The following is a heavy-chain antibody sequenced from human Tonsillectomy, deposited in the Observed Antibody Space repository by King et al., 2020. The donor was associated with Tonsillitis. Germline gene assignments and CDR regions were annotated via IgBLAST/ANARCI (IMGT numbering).Heavy chain of an antibody. D-gene: IGHD1-14*01. Sequence: HVQLQESGPGLVKPSETLSLTCTVSGGSISSYYWSWIRQPPGKGLEWIGYIYYSGSTNYNPSLKSRVTISVDTSKNQFSLKLSSVTAADTAVYYCARLTRYGAFDIWGQGTMVTVSS. CDR1: GGSISSYY. J-gene: IGHJ3*02. CDR3: ARLTRYGAFDI. CDR2: IYYSGST. V-gene: IGHV4-59*08.